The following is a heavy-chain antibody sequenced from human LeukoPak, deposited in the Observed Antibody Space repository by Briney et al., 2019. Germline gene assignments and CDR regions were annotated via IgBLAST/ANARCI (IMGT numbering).Heavy chain of an antibody. CDR2: IYYSGNT. D-gene: IGHD5-18*01. J-gene: IGHJ5*02. Sequence: SETLSLTCTVSGGSISSGDYYWSWIRQHPGKGLEWIGYIYYSGNTYYNPSLRSRVTMSLDTSENQFSLNLSSVTAADTAVYYCARGSRIQLWLSNWFDPWGQGTLVTVSS. CDR3: ARGSRIQLWLSNWFDP. V-gene: IGHV4-31*03. CDR1: GGSISSGDYY.